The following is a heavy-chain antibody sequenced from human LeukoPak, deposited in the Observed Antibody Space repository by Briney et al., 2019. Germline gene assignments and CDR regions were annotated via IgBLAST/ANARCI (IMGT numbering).Heavy chain of an antibody. J-gene: IGHJ6*03. V-gene: IGHV4-38-2*02. CDR2: INHSGST. D-gene: IGHD4-11*01. CDR3: ARGLFYSNPASYYYYYYMDV. CDR1: GYSISSGYY. Sequence: PSETLSLTCTVSGYSISSGYYWSWIRQPPGKGLEWIGEINHSGSTNYNPSLKSRVTISVDTSKNQFSLKLSSVTAADTAVYYCARGLFYSNPASYYYYYYMDVWGKGTTVTVSS.